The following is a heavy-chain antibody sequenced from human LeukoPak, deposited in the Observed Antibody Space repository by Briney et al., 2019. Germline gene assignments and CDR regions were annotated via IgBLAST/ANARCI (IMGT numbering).Heavy chain of an antibody. CDR2: IRYDGSNK. Sequence: GGSLRLSCAASGFTFSSYGMHWVRQAPGKGLEWVAFIRYDGSNKYYADSVKGRFTISRDNSKNTLYLQMNSLRAEDTAAYYCAKDAGGIVVVITQNWFDPWGQGTLVTVSS. D-gene: IGHD3-22*01. V-gene: IGHV3-30*02. J-gene: IGHJ5*02. CDR3: AKDAGGIVVVITQNWFDP. CDR1: GFTFSSYG.